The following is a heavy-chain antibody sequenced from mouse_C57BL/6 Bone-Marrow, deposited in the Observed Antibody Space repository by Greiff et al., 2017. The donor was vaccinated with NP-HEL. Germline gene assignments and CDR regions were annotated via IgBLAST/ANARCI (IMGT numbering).Heavy chain of an antibody. Sequence: QVQLKQSGAELMKPGASVKLSCKATGYTFTGNWIEWVKQRPGHGLEWIGEILPGSGNTYYNERSKGKATFTVATSSNTAYMQLSSLTHEDSAIYDCERDSYGSSDFDYGGQGNTLTVSS. CDR1: GYTFTGNW. CDR2: ILPGSGNT. D-gene: IGHD1-1*01. V-gene: IGHV1-9*01. J-gene: IGHJ2*01. CDR3: ERDSYGSSDFDY.